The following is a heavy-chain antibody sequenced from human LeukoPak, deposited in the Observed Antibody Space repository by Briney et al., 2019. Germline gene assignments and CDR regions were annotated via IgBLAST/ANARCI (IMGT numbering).Heavy chain of an antibody. CDR3: ARDLRATVVSAGPDY. CDR2: INPSGGST. Sequence: GASVKVSCKASGYTFTSYYMHWVRQAPGQGLEWMGIINPSGGSTSYAQKFQGRVTMTRDTSTSTVYMELSSLRPEDTAVYYCARDLRATVVSAGPDYWGQGTLVTVSS. V-gene: IGHV1-46*01. D-gene: IGHD4-23*01. J-gene: IGHJ4*02. CDR1: GYTFTSYY.